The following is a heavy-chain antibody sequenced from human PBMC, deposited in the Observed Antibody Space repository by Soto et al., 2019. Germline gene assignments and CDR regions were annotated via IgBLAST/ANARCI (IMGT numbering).Heavy chain of an antibody. D-gene: IGHD2-21*02. CDR2: ISYDGSNK. CDR3: AKELAYCGGDCYYYYYGMDV. V-gene: IGHV3-30*18. Sequence: GGSLRLSCAASGFTFSSYGMHWVRQAPGKGLEWVAVISYDGSNKYYADSVKGRFTISRDNSKNTLYLQMNSLRAEDTAVYYCAKELAYCGGDCYYYYYGMDVWGQGTTVTVSS. J-gene: IGHJ6*02. CDR1: GFTFSSYG.